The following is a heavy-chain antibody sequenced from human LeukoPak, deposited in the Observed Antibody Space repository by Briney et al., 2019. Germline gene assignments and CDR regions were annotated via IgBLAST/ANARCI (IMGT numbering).Heavy chain of an antibody. J-gene: IGHJ4*02. CDR3: ARGYGSSLELDY. Sequence: SETLSLTCAVYGGSFSGYYWSWIRQPPGKGLEWIGEINHSGSTNYNPSLKSRVTISVDTSKNQFSLKLSSVTAADTAVYYCARGYGSSLELDYWGQGTLVTVSS. CDR1: GGSFSGYY. V-gene: IGHV4-34*01. D-gene: IGHD6-6*01. CDR2: INHSGST.